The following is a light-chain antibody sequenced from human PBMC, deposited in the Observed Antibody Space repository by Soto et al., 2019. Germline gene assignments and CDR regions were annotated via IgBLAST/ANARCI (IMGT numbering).Light chain of an antibody. CDR2: DVN. CDR3: SSYTTSATRL. J-gene: IGLJ2*01. CDR1: SSDVGAYNF. Sequence: QSALTQPASVSGSPGQSITISCTGTSSDVGAYNFVSWYQHHPGKAPQLIIYDVNNRPSGVSDRFSGCKSGNTASLTISGLQAEDEADYYCSSYTTSATRLFGGGTKLTVL. V-gene: IGLV2-14*03.